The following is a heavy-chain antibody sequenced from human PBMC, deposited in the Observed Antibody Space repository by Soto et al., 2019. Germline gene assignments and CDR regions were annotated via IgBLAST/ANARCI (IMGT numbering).Heavy chain of an antibody. D-gene: IGHD3-16*02. CDR3: AKGKDYDYVWGSYRYTSDY. J-gene: IGHJ4*02. Sequence: PGGSLRLSCAASGFTFSSYAMSWVRQAPGKGLEWVSAISGSGSTFYADSVKGRFTISRDNSKNTLYLQMNSLRAEDTAVYYCAKGKDYDYVWGSYRYTSDYWGQGTLVTVSS. CDR2: ISGSGST. V-gene: IGHV3-23*01. CDR1: GFTFSSYA.